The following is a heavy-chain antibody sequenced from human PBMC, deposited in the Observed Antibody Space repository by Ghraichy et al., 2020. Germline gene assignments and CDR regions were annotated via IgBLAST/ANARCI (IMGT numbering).Heavy chain of an antibody. J-gene: IGHJ4*02. V-gene: IGHV1-18*01. CDR1: GYTFTSYG. D-gene: IGHD2-2*01. CDR2: ISAYNGNR. CDR3: ARVELVPAATDY. Sequence: ASVKVSCKASGYTFTSYGISWVRQAPGQGLEWMGWISAYNGNRNYAQNLQGRVTMTTDTSTSTAYMELRSLRSDDTAVYYCARVELVPAATDYWGQGTLLTVSS.